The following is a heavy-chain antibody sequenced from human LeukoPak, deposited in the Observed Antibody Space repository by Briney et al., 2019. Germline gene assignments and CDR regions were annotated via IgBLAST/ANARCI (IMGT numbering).Heavy chain of an antibody. D-gene: IGHD3-9*01. CDR1: GFTFSSYA. CDR2: ISYDGSNK. J-gene: IGHJ3*02. Sequence: GGSLRLPCAASGFTFSSYAMHWVRQAPGKGLEWVAVISYDGSNKYYADSVKGRFTISRDNSKNTLYLQMNSLRAEDTAVYYCTREGRGDILTGYSLRAFDIWGQGTMVTVSS. V-gene: IGHV3-30-3*01. CDR3: TREGRGDILTGYSLRAFDI.